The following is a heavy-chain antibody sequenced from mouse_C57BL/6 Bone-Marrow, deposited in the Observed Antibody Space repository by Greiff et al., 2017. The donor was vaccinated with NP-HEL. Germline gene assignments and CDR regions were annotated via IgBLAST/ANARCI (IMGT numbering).Heavy chain of an antibody. CDR3: ARKDTTVVAKGGWYFDV. CDR1: GFTFSDYG. V-gene: IGHV5-17*01. J-gene: IGHJ1*03. D-gene: IGHD1-1*01. Sequence: EVKLVESGGGLVKPGGSLKLSCAASGFTFSDYGMHWVRQAPEKGLEWVAYISSGSSTIYYADTVKGRFTISRSNAKNTLFLQMTSLRSEDTAMYYCARKDTTVVAKGGWYFDVWGTGTTVTVSS. CDR2: ISSGSSTI.